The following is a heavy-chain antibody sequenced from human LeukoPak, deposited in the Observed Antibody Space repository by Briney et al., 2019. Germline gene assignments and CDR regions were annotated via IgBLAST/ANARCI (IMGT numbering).Heavy chain of an antibody. CDR1: AFTFTSYW. CDR3: ARDLRYDYVWGSYRWNEGFDY. CDR2: INSDGSST. V-gene: IGHV3-74*01. Sequence: GGSLRLSCAASAFTFTSYWMHWVRQAPGKGRVWVSCINSDGSSTSYADSVKGRFTISRDNAKNTLYLQINSLRAEDTAVYYCARDLRYDYVWGSYRWNEGFDYWGQGTLVTVSS. J-gene: IGHJ4*02. D-gene: IGHD3-16*02.